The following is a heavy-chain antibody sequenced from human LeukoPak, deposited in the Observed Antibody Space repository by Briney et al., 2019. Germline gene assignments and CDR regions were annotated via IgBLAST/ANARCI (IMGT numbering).Heavy chain of an antibody. CDR3: THYSSGWY. D-gene: IGHD6-19*01. CDR1: GITFSNAW. V-gene: IGHV3-15*01. CDR2: IRPKFEGGTA. J-gene: IGHJ4*02. Sequence: GGSLRLSCTASGITFSNAWMYWVRQAPGKGLEWVGRIRPKFEGGTADYAVAVKGRFIISRDDSKNTLFLYMNSLKIEDTAIYYCTHYSSGWYLGQGTLVTVSS.